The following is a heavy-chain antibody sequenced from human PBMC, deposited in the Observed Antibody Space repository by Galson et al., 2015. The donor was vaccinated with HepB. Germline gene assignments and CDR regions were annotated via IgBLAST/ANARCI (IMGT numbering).Heavy chain of an antibody. D-gene: IGHD2-15*01. V-gene: IGHV1-69*13. CDR1: GGTFSSYA. J-gene: IGHJ2*01. CDR2: IIPIFGTA. CDR3: ARLKGYCSGGSCYGQGKNNWYFDL. Sequence: SVKVSCKASGGTFSSYAISWVRQAPGQGLEWMGGIIPIFGTANYAQKFQGRVTITADESTGTAYMELSSLRSEDTAVYYCARLKGYCSGGSCYGQGKNNWYFDLWGRGTLVTVSS.